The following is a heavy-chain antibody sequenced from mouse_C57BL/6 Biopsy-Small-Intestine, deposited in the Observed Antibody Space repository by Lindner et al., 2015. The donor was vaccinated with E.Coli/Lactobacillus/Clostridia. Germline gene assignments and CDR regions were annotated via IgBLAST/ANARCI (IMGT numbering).Heavy chain of an antibody. CDR2: INPYNDGT. CDR1: GYIFISYV. D-gene: IGHD2-12*01. Sequence: VQLQESGPELVKPGASVKMSCKASGYIFISYVIHWVKQKPGQGLEWMGYINPYNDGTKYNEKFKGKATLMSDKSSSTAYMELSSLTSEDSAVYYCARLQGFYYAMDYWGQGTSVTVSS. J-gene: IGHJ4*01. CDR3: ARLQGFYYAMDY. V-gene: IGHV1-14*01.